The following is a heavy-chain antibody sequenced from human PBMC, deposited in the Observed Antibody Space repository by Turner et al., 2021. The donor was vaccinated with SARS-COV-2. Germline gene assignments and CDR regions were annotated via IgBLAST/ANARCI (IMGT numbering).Heavy chain of an antibody. J-gene: IGHJ5*02. V-gene: IGHV4-30-4*01. D-gene: IGHD7-27*01. CDR1: GGSISSGDYY. Sequence: QVQLQESGPGLVKPSQTLSLTCPVSGGSISSGDYYWSGIRQPPGKGLEWIGYIYYSGSTYYNPSLKSRVTISVDTSKNQFSLKLSSVTAADTAVYYCAREVFRMGTWFDPWGQGTLVTVSS. CDR2: IYYSGST. CDR3: AREVFRMGTWFDP.